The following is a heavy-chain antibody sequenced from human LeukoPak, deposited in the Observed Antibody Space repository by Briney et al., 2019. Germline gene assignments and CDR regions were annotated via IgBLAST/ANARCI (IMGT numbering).Heavy chain of an antibody. V-gene: IGHV3-21*01. J-gene: IGHJ4*02. CDR3: ARGFGSSWYGSEQISHQYYFDY. Sequence: GGSLRLSCAASGFTFSSYSMTWVRQAPGKGLEWVSSISSSSDYIYYADSVKGRFTISRDNAKNSLYLQMNSLRADDTAVYYCARGFGSSWYGSEQISHQYYFDYWGQGTLVTVSS. CDR1: GFTFSSYS. CDR2: ISSSSDYI. D-gene: IGHD6-13*01.